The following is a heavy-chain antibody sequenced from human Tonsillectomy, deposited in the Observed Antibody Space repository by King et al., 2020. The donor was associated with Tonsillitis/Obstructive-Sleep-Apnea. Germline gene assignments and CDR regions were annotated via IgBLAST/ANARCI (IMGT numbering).Heavy chain of an antibody. D-gene: IGHD3-22*01. J-gene: IGHJ4*02. CDR3: ARDSRSHYYDTSGYYTFEY. CDR1: GYTFTTCG. Sequence: VQLVESGAEVKKPGASVKVSCKASGYTFTTCGISWVRQAPGQGLEWMGWISAYNGDTNYAQKLQDRVTMTTDTSTSTAYMEVRSLRSDDTAVYYCARDSRSHYYDTSGYYTFEYWGQGTLVTVSS. V-gene: IGHV1-18*01. CDR2: ISAYNGDT.